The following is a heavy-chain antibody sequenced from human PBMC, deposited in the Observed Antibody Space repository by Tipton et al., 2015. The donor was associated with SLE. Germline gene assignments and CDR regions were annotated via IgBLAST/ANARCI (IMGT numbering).Heavy chain of an antibody. D-gene: IGHD1-26*01. CDR1: GLTVSSNY. V-gene: IGHV3-53*04. Sequence: QLVQSGGGLVQPGGSLRLSCAVSGLTVSSNYMSWVRRAPGKGLEWVSVIYSGGSTYYADPIKGRFTISRDNSKNTIYLQMNSLRPEDTAVYYCAREDTGSSRGASDIWGQGTMVTVSS. CDR3: AREDTGSSRGASDI. J-gene: IGHJ3*02. CDR2: IYSGGST.